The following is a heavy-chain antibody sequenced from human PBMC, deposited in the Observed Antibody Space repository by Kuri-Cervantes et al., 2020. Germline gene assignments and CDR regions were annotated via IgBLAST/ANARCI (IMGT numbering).Heavy chain of an antibody. CDR2: INPNSGGT. D-gene: IGHD3-10*01. CDR3: ARDRYYYTTPDYYGMDV. J-gene: IGHJ6*02. Sequence: ASVKVSCKASGYTFTSYDINWVRQATGQGLAWMGFINPNSGGTNYAQKFQGWVTMTRDTSISTAYMELSSLRSEDTAVYYCARDRYYYTTPDYYGMDVWGQGTTVTVSS. V-gene: IGHV1-2*04. CDR1: GYTFTSYD.